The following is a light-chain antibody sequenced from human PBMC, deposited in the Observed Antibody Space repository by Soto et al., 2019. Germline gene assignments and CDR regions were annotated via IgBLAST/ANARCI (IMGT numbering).Light chain of an antibody. CDR1: SGDVDGFNY. CDR3: CSSAGPYVF. CDR2: DVN. Sequence: QSVLTQPASVSGSPGQSVTVSCTGISGDVDGFNYVSWYQHHPGEAPKLIIYDVNQRPSGVPDRFSGSKSANTASLTISGLQADDEADYYCCSSAGPYVFFGGGTQLTVL. V-gene: IGLV2-11*01. J-gene: IGLJ2*01.